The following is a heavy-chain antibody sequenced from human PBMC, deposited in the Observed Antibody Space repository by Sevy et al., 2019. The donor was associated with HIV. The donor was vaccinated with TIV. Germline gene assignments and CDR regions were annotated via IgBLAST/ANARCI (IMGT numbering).Heavy chain of an antibody. D-gene: IGHD4-17*01. Sequence: GGSLRLSCAASGFTFSDYYMSWIRQAPGKGLEWVSYISSSSSYTNYAYSVKGRFTISRDNAKNSLYLQMNSLRAEDTAVYYCARRTTVPYYFDYWGQGTLVTVSS. CDR1: GFTFSDYY. V-gene: IGHV3-11*06. J-gene: IGHJ4*02. CDR2: ISSSSSYT. CDR3: ARRTTVPYYFDY.